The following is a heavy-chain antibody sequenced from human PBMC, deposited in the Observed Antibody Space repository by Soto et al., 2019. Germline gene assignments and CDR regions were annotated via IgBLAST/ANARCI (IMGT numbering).Heavy chain of an antibody. V-gene: IGHV3-11*01. Sequence: GGSLRLSCAASGFTFSDYYMSWIRQAPGKGLEWVSYISSSGSTIYYADSVKGRFTISRDNAKNSLYLQMNSLRAEDTAVYYCARARSGYYRSYYYYYMDVWGKGTTVTVSS. CDR3: ARARSGYYRSYYYYYMDV. J-gene: IGHJ6*03. CDR2: ISSSGSTI. CDR1: GFTFSDYY. D-gene: IGHD3-3*01.